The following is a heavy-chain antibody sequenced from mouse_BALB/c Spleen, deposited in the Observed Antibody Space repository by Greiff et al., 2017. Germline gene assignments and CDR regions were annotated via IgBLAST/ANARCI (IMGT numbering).Heavy chain of an antibody. CDR1: GYTFTSSW. CDR2: IHPNSGNT. J-gene: IGHJ2*01. D-gene: IGHD1-1*02. V-gene: IGHV1S130*01. CDR3: ARGGYYLDY. Sequence: QVQLQQSGSVLVRPGASVKLSCKASGYTFTSSWMHWAKQRPGQGLEWIGEIHPNSGNTNYNEKFKGKATLTVDTSSSTAYVDLSSLTSEDSAVYYCARGGYYLDYWGQGTTLTVSS.